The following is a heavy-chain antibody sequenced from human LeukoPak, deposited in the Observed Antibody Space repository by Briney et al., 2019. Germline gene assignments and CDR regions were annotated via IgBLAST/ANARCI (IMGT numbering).Heavy chain of an antibody. V-gene: IGHV1-8*01. CDR3: ARAYCSGGSCYSGY. CDR1: GYTFTSYD. J-gene: IGHJ4*02. CDR2: MNPNSGNT. Sequence: GASVKVSCKASGYTFTSYDINWVRQATGQGLEWMGWMNPNSGNTGYAQKFQGRVTMTRDTSISTAYMELSSLRSEDTAVYYCARAYCSGGSCYSGYWGQGTLVIVSS. D-gene: IGHD2-15*01.